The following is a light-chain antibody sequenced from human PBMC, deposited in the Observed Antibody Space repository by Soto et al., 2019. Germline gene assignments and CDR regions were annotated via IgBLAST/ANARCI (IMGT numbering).Light chain of an antibody. CDR1: QSLLHSNGYNY. CDR3: MQAVQTPHT. Sequence: DLVMTQSPLSLPVTPGEPASISCRSSQSLLHSNGYNYLDWYLQKPGQSPQLLIYLGSNRASGVPDRFSGSGSGTDFTLKNSRVEAADVGVYYCMQAVQTPHTFGQGTKLEIK. V-gene: IGKV2-28*01. CDR2: LGS. J-gene: IGKJ2*01.